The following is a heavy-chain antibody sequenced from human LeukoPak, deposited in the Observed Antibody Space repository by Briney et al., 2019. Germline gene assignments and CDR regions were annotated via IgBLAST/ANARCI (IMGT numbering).Heavy chain of an antibody. CDR1: GYTFTSYD. D-gene: IGHD3-10*01. V-gene: IGHV1-8*01. CDR3: ARGNVLLWFGESDNWFDP. J-gene: IGHJ5*02. Sequence: GAPVKVSCKASGYTFTSYDINWVRQATGQGLEWMGWMNPNSGNTGYAQKFQGRVTMTRNTSISTAYMELSSLRSEDTAVYYCARGNVLLWFGESDNWFDPWGQGTLVTVSS. CDR2: MNPNSGNT.